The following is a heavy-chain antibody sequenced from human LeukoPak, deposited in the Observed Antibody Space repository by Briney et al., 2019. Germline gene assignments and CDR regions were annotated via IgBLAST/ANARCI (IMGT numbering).Heavy chain of an antibody. J-gene: IGHJ4*02. CDR3: TTGKRYYDSSGYYPYYFDY. V-gene: IGHV3-15*01. CDR1: GFTPSNAW. CDR2: LKSKADDGAT. Sequence: GGSLRLSCAGSGFTPSNAWMTWVRQAPGKRLEWVGRLKSKADDGATDYAAPVKGRFNISRDDSKNTLYLQMNSLKTEDTAVYYCTTGKRYYDSSGYYPYYFDYWGQGTLVTVSS. D-gene: IGHD3-22*01.